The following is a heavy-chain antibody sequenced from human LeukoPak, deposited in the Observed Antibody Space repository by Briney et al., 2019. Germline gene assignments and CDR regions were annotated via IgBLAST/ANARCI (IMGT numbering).Heavy chain of an antibody. Sequence: PGGSLRLSCAASGFTFSNYAMSWVRQPPGKGLEWVSGLSGSGSSTYYADSVKGRFTISRDSSKNTLFLQMNSLRAEDTAVYYCAKGSDVVVVVAVDYWGQGTLVTVSS. V-gene: IGHV3-23*01. CDR1: GFTFSNYA. D-gene: IGHD2-15*01. CDR2: LSGSGSST. J-gene: IGHJ4*02. CDR3: AKGSDVVVVVAVDY.